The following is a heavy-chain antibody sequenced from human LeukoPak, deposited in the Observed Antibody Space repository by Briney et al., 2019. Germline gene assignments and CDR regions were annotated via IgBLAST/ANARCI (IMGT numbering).Heavy chain of an antibody. V-gene: IGHV3-23*01. CDR3: SRHEALPGDY. CDR1: GFSFSSYA. Sequence: PGRSLRLSCAASGFSFSSYAMNWVRQAPGKGLEWVSGITIGVARTYYADSVKGRFTISRDDSKNTAYLQMNSLKIEDTAVYYCSRHEALPGDYWGQGTLVTVSS. J-gene: IGHJ4*02. D-gene: IGHD5-24*01. CDR2: ITIGVART.